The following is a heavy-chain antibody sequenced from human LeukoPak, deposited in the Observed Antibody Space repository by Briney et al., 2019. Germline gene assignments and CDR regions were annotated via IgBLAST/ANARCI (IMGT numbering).Heavy chain of an antibody. CDR2: INAGNDDT. CDR1: GFPFTNYA. V-gene: IGHV1-3*01. Sequence: ASVKVSCKASGFPFTNYAFHWVRQAPGQRLEWLGWINAGNDDTKYSQKFQGRVTITRDTSANTAYMELSSLTSDDTAVYYCARERWHCRGNDCYSVYYYGLDVWGQGTTVTVS. J-gene: IGHJ6*02. D-gene: IGHD2-15*01. CDR3: ARERWHCRGNDCYSVYYYGLDV.